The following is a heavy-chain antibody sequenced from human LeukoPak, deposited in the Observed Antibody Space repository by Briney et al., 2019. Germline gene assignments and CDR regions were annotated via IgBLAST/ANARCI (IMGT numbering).Heavy chain of an antibody. V-gene: IGHV3-33*01. CDR3: ARVVYSNEFDY. J-gene: IGHJ4*02. D-gene: IGHD4-11*01. Sequence: GGSLRLSCAASGFTFSSYGMHWVRQAPGKGLEWVAVMWYDGSNKYYADSVKGRFTISRDNSKNTLYLQMNSLRAEDTAVYYCARVVYSNEFDYWGQGTLVTVSS. CDR1: GFTFSSYG. CDR2: MWYDGSNK.